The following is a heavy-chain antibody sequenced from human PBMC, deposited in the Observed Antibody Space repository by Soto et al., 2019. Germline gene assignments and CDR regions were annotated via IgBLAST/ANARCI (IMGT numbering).Heavy chain of an antibody. V-gene: IGHV5-51*01. J-gene: IGHJ1*01. CDR3: ARHYDSSGRYFQH. CDR2: IYPGDSDT. Sequence: PGASMTMSGQGSGYSFTIYWIGWGRQLPGKGLEWMGIIYPGDSDTRYSPSFQGQVTISADKSISTAYLQWSSLKASDTAMYYCARHYDSSGRYFQHWGQGTLVTVSS. CDR1: GYSFTIYW. D-gene: IGHD3-22*01.